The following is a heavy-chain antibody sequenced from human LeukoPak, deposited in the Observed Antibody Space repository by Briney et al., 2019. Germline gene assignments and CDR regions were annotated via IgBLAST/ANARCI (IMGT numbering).Heavy chain of an antibody. Sequence: PSETLSLTCTVSGGSISSYYWSWIRQPPGKGLEWIGYIYYSGSTNYNPSLKSRVTISVDTSKNQFSLKLSSVTAADTAVYYCARGADYGGTDYWGQGTLVTVSS. CDR2: IYYSGST. J-gene: IGHJ4*02. V-gene: IGHV4-59*01. D-gene: IGHD4-23*01. CDR1: GGSISSYY. CDR3: ARGADYGGTDY.